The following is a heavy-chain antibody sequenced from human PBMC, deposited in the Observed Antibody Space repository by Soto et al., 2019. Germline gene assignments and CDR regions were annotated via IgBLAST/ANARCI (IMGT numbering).Heavy chain of an antibody. CDR1: GYSFTSYW. Sequence: GESLKISCKGSGYSFTSYWIGWVRQMPGKGLEWMGIIYPGDSDTRYSPSFQGQVTISADKSISTAYLQWSSLKASDTAMYYCARLLRRGYSYGQFDYWGQGTLVTVSS. J-gene: IGHJ4*02. D-gene: IGHD5-18*01. V-gene: IGHV5-51*01. CDR3: ARLLRRGYSYGQFDY. CDR2: IYPGDSDT.